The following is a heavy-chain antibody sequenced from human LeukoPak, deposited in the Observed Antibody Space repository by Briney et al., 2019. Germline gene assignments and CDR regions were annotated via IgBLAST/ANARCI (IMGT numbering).Heavy chain of an antibody. J-gene: IGHJ4*02. CDR1: GFTFSTYG. D-gene: IGHD2-15*01. V-gene: IGHV3-64*01. Sequence: GRSLRLSCAASGFTFSTYGMHWVRQAPGKGLEYVSAISTNGGGTYYANSVKGRFTISRDNSKNTLYLQMGSLRAEDMAVYYCARYCNGGSCYSGYDYWGQGTLVTVSS. CDR2: ISTNGGGT. CDR3: ARYCNGGSCYSGYDY.